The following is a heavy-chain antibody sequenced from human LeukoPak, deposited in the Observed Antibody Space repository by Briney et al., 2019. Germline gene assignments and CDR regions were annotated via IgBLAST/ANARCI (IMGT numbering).Heavy chain of an antibody. J-gene: IGHJ4*02. CDR1: GFTFSSYS. V-gene: IGHV3-21*01. CDR2: ISSSSSYI. D-gene: IGHD4-23*01. Sequence: GGSLRLSCAASGFTFSSYSMNWVRQAPGKGLEWVSSISSSSSYIYYADSVKGRFTISRDNAKNSLYPQMNSLRAEDTAVYYCARDLDGDYGGVYWGQGTLVTVSS. CDR3: ARDLDGDYGGVY.